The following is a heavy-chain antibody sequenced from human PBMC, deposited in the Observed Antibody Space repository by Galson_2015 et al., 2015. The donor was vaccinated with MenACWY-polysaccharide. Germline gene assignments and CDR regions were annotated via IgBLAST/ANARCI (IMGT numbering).Heavy chain of an antibody. V-gene: IGHV1-18*04. J-gene: IGHJ6*02. Sequence: SVKVSCKASGYTFVKFGISWVRQAPGQGLQWMGWIRTSNGDTTYEQRFKGRLTMTTDTSTGTGYMGLRSLRSDDTATYYCARYVPSIFDSGGIYGMDVWGQGTTVTVSS. CDR3: ARYVPSIFDSGGIYGMDV. CDR2: IRTSNGDT. CDR1: GYTFVKFG. D-gene: IGHD3-3*01.